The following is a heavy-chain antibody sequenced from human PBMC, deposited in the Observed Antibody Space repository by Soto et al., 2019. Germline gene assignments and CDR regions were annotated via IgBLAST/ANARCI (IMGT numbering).Heavy chain of an antibody. V-gene: IGHV3-30*18. J-gene: IGHJ3*02. CDR3: AKGDPFGYFSGGSCPWGAFDI. Sequence: PGGSLRLSCAASGFTFSSYGMHWVRQAPGKGLEWVAVISYDGSNKYYADSVKGRFTISRDNSKNTLYLQMNSLRAEDTAVYYCAKGDPFGYFSGGSCPWGAFDIWGQGTMVTVSS. D-gene: IGHD2-15*01. CDR1: GFTFSSYG. CDR2: ISYDGSNK.